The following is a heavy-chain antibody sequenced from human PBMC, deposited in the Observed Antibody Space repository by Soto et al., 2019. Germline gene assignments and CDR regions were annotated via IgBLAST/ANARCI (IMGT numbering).Heavy chain of an antibody. V-gene: IGHV3-23*01. J-gene: IGHJ4*02. CDR2: ISSRGDTT. CDR3: AKDSHYGDFLPFDY. CDR1: GFTFINYA. Sequence: GGSLRLSCAASGFTFINYAMSWVRQAPGKGLEWVSSISSRGDTTYYADSVRGRFTISKDPSKDTLYLQMNSLRAEDTALYFCAKDSHYGDFLPFDYWGQGTLVTVSS. D-gene: IGHD4-17*01.